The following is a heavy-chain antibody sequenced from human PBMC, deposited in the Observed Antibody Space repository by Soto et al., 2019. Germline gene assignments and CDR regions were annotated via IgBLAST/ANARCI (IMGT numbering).Heavy chain of an antibody. J-gene: IGHJ4*02. D-gene: IGHD2-15*01. V-gene: IGHV1-18*01. Sequence: ASVKVSCKASGYTFTFYSISWVRQAPGQGLEWMGWISAYNGNTNYGQKFQGRVSMTTDTSTSTAYMELRSLRSDDTAVYYCAREGCYCSGGSCSDFDYWGQGTLVTVSS. CDR3: AREGCYCSGGSCSDFDY. CDR2: ISAYNGNT. CDR1: GYTFTFYS.